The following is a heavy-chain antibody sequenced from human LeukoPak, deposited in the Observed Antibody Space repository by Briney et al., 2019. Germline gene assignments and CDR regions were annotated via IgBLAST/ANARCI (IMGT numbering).Heavy chain of an antibody. CDR1: VGSISIQY. CDR2: SYYSGST. V-gene: IGHV4-59*11. Sequence: SETLSLTCTVSVGSISIQYWSWIRQPPGKGLEWIGYSYYSGSTTYNPSHKSRVTISVDTSKNQFSLKLSSGTAADTAVYYCARGAHLGAYNWFDPWGQGTLVTVSS. D-gene: IGHD4/OR15-4a*01. J-gene: IGHJ5*02. CDR3: ARGAHLGAYNWFDP.